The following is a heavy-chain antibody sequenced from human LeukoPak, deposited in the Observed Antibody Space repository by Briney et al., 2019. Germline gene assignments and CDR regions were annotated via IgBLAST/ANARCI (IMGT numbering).Heavy chain of an antibody. D-gene: IGHD4-23*01. CDR2: FDPEDGGT. Sequence: GASVKVSCKVSGYTLTELSMHWVRQAPGKGLEWMGGFDPEDGGTIYAQKFQGRVTMTEDTSTDTAYMELSSLRSEDTAVYYCATDLLADYGGKERYWGQGTLVTVSS. V-gene: IGHV1-24*01. CDR3: ATDLLADYGGKERY. CDR1: GYTLTELS. J-gene: IGHJ4*02.